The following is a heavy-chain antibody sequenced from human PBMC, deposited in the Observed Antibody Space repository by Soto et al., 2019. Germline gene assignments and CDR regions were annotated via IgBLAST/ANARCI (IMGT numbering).Heavy chain of an antibody. Sequence: PGESLKISCKGLGNSFNNWIGWVRQMPGKGLEWVGIIYPGDSDTRYSPSFQGQVTISADKSISTAYLQWSSLKPSDSAMYYCACRHRRTSEFDPLCQESVLTVAS. J-gene: IGHJ5*02. CDR1: GNSFNNW. CDR3: ACRHRRTSEFDP. CDR2: IYPGDSDT. D-gene: IGHD6-6*01. V-gene: IGHV5-51*01.